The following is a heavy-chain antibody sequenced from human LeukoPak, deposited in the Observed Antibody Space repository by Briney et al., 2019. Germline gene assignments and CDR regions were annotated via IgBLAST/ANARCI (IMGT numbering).Heavy chain of an antibody. CDR3: ATVRWNDGDAFDI. J-gene: IGHJ3*02. Sequence: PSETLSLTCSVSGASVSSGSYYWGWRRQPPGKGLEWIGYSSYSGSTSYNPSLKSRVTIAVDTSKNQFSLRLRSVTAADTAVYYCATVRWNDGDAFDIWGQGTMVTFSS. V-gene: IGHV4-61*01. CDR2: SSYSGST. D-gene: IGHD1-1*01. CDR1: GASVSSGSYY.